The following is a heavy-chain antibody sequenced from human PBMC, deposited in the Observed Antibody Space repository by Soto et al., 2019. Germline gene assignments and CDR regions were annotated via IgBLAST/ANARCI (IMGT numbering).Heavy chain of an antibody. J-gene: IGHJ4*02. CDR3: ARIPPLLWFGELLSPLDY. Sequence: ASVKVSCKASGYTFTSYDINWVRQATGQGLEKMRWMNPNSGNTGYAQKFQGRVTMTRNTSISTVYMELSSLLSEDTAVFYCARIPPLLWFGELLSPLDYWGQGTLVTVSS. D-gene: IGHD3-10*01. V-gene: IGHV1-8*01. CDR2: MNPNSGNT. CDR1: GYTFTSYD.